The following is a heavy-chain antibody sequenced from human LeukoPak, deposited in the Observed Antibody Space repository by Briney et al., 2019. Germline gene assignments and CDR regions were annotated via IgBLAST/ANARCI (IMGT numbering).Heavy chain of an antibody. CDR2: ISYDGSNK. CDR1: GFTFSSYA. Sequence: PGRSLRLSCAASGFTFSSYAMHWVRQAPGKGLEWVAVISYDGSNKYYADSVKGRFTISRDNSKNTLYLQMNSLRAEDTAVYYCARASLPRMIHDILTVMDVWGQGTTVTVSS. D-gene: IGHD3-9*01. V-gene: IGHV3-30-3*01. J-gene: IGHJ6*02. CDR3: ARASLPRMIHDILTVMDV.